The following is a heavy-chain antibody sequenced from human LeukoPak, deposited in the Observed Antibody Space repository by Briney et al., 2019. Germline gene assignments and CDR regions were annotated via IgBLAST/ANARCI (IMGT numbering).Heavy chain of an antibody. CDR1: GFIFSGYW. CDR2: IKQDGSVK. V-gene: IGHV3-7*01. D-gene: IGHD6-13*01. Sequence: PGGSLRLSCAASGFIFSGYWMTWVRQAPGKGLEWVANIKQDGSVKYYVDSVKGRFTISRDNAKNSLYLQMNSLRAEDTAVYYCARDPSEGDSSSWYVVGWTSNEYYFDYWGQGTLVTVSS. J-gene: IGHJ4*02. CDR3: ARDPSEGDSSSWYVVGWTSNEYYFDY.